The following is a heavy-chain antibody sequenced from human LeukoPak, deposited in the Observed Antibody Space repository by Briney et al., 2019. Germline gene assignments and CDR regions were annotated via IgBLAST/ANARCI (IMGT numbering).Heavy chain of an antibody. CDR3: ARPSYYDFWSGYLYYFDY. J-gene: IGHJ4*02. CDR1: GGSISSSSSY. D-gene: IGHD3-3*01. V-gene: IGHV4-39*01. CDR2: IYYSGST. Sequence: SETLSLTCTVSGGSISSSSSYWGWIRQPPGKGLEWIGSIYYSGSTYYNPSLKSRVTISVDTSKNQFSLKLSSVTAADTAVYYCARPSYYDFWSGYLYYFDYWGQGTLVTVSS.